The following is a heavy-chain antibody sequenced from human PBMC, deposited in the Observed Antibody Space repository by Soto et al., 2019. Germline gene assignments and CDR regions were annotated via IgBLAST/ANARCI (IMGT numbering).Heavy chain of an antibody. CDR2: IIPIFGTA. CDR1: GGAFSSYA. D-gene: IGHD6-19*01. Sequence: TSVKVSCKDSGGAFSSYAISWVRQAPGQGLERMGGIIPIFGTANYAQKFQGRVTITADESTSTAYMELSSLRSEDTAVYFCARDSSHYFDYWGQGTPVTVSS. V-gene: IGHV1-69*13. J-gene: IGHJ4*02. CDR3: ARDSSHYFDY.